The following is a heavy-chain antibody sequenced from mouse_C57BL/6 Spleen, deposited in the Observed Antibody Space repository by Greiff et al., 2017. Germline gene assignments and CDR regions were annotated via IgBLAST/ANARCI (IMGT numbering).Heavy chain of an antibody. D-gene: IGHD1-1*01. CDR2: IDPENGDT. V-gene: IGHV14-4*01. CDR1: GFNITDDY. Sequence: EVQRVESGAELVRPGASVKLSCTASGFNITDDYMHWVKQRPEQGLEWIGWIDPENGDTEYASKFQGKATITAYTSSNTAYRPLSSLTSEDTAVYYCTTRDYYGSSLAWFAYWGQGTLVTVSA. CDR3: TTRDYYGSSLAWFAY. J-gene: IGHJ3*01.